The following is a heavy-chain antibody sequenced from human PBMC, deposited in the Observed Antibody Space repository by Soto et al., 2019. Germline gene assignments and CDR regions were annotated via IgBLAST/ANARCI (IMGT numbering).Heavy chain of an antibody. CDR2: IYYSGST. Sequence: QVQLQESGPGLVKPSQTLSLTCTVSGGSISSGDYYWSWIRQPPGKGLEWIGYIYYSGSTYYNPSLTSRVTISVDTSKNQFSLKLSSVTAADTAVYYCARDVFCGGDCYYFDYWGQGTLVTVSS. CDR1: GGSISSGDYY. J-gene: IGHJ4*02. D-gene: IGHD2-21*02. V-gene: IGHV4-30-4*01. CDR3: ARDVFCGGDCYYFDY.